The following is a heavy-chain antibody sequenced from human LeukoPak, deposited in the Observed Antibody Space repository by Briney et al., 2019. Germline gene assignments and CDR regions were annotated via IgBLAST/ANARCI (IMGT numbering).Heavy chain of an antibody. D-gene: IGHD2-21*02. CDR3: ARAAVTAIFGVEYFQH. Sequence: PGGSLRLSCAASGFTFSSYSMNWVRQAPGKGLEWVSSISSSSSYIYYADSVKGRFTICRDNAKNSLYLQMNSLRAEDTAVYYCARAAVTAIFGVEYFQHWGQGTLVTVSS. V-gene: IGHV3-21*01. J-gene: IGHJ1*01. CDR1: GFTFSSYS. CDR2: ISSSSSYI.